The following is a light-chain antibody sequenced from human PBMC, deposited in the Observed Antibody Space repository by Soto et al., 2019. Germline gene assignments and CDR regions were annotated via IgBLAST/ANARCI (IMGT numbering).Light chain of an antibody. V-gene: IGKV1-39*01. J-gene: IGKJ5*01. Sequence: DIQMTQSPSSLSASVGDRVTITCRASQNIANYLSWYQQTPGKAPKLLIYTASSLQSGVPSRFSASQSGTDFTLTIDSLQPEDFATYYCQQGYDTPLTFGQGTRLDMK. CDR3: QQGYDTPLT. CDR2: TAS. CDR1: QNIANY.